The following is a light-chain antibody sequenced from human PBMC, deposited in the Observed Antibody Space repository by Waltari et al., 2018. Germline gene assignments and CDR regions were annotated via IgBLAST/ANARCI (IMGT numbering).Light chain of an antibody. V-gene: IGLV2-14*01. CDR3: SSYTSSRTRV. J-gene: IGLJ3*02. CDR1: SSDVGGYNY. Sequence: QSALTQPASVSGSPGQSITISCTGTSSDVGGYNYVSWYQQHPGKAPKLMIYDVNNPPSGVSNRFSGSKSDNTASLTISGLQAEDEADYYCSSYTSSRTRVFGGGTKLTVL. CDR2: DVN.